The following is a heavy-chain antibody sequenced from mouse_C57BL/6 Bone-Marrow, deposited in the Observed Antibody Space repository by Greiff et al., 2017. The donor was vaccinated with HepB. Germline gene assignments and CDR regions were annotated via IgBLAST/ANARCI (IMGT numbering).Heavy chain of an antibody. CDR2: IYPGSGNT. Sequence: VQLQQSGAELVRPGASVKLSCKASGYTFTDYYINWVKQRPGQGLEWIARIYPGSGNTYYNEKFKGKATLTAEKSSSTAYMQLSSLTSEDSAVYFCARDTYYFDYWVQGTTLTVSS. J-gene: IGHJ2*01. CDR1: GYTFTDYY. V-gene: IGHV1-76*01. CDR3: ARDTYYFDY.